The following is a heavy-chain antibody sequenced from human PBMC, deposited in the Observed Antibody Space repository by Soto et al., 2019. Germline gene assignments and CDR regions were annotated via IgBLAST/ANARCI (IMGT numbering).Heavy chain of an antibody. CDR2: ISAYNGNT. D-gene: IGHD3-3*01. CDR1: GYTFTSYG. J-gene: IGHJ3*01. V-gene: IGHV1-18*01. Sequence: GASVKVSCKAYGYTFTSYGISWVRQAPGQGLEWMGWISAYNGNTNYAQKLQGRVTMTTDTSTSTAYMELRSLRSDDTAVYYCARDLFGSGSIGEVLDFWGKGTMVPVSS. CDR3: ARDLFGSGSIGEVLDF.